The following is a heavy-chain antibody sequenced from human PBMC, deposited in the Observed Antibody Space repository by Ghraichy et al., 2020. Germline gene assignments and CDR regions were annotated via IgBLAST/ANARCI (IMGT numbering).Heavy chain of an antibody. Sequence: GGSLRLSCKASGFTFSGSAVHWVRQGPGKGLEWVGRIRNKANNYATEYSASVEGRFTISRDDSEYTAFLQMTSLKTEDTAVYFCTSGLVYLNFSANVEAFDLWGHGAMVTVSS. CDR3: TSGLVYLNFSANVEAFDL. D-gene: IGHD3/OR15-3a*01. V-gene: IGHV3-73*01. CDR2: IRNKANNYAT. J-gene: IGHJ3*01. CDR1: GFTFSGSA.